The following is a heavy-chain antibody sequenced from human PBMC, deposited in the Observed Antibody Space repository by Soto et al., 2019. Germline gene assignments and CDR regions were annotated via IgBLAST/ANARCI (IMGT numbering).Heavy chain of an antibody. V-gene: IGHV1-69*12. J-gene: IGHJ4*02. CDR1: GGTFSSYA. CDR2: IIPIFGTA. CDR3: ARGGGVLVTATPFDY. D-gene: IGHD2-21*02. Sequence: QVQLVQSGAEVKKPGSSVKVSCKASGGTFSSYAISWVRQAPGQGLEWMGGIIPIFGTANYAQKFQGRVTIXXDXSXXTAYMELSSLRSENTAVYYCARGGGVLVTATPFDYWGQGTLVTVSS.